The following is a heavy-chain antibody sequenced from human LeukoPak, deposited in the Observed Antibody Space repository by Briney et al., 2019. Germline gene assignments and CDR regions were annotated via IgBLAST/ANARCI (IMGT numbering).Heavy chain of an antibody. Sequence: ASVKVSCKASGYTFTSYDINWVRQATGQGLEWMGWMNPNSGNTGYAQKFQGRVTMTRNTSISTAYMELSSLRSEDTAVYYCATGMMRSYGSGSYRAFDIWGQGTMVTVSS. V-gene: IGHV1-8*01. D-gene: IGHD3-10*01. CDR3: ATGMMRSYGSGSYRAFDI. CDR1: GYTFTSYD. CDR2: MNPNSGNT. J-gene: IGHJ3*02.